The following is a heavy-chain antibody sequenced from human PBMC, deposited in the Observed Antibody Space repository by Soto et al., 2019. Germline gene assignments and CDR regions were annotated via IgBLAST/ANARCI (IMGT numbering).Heavy chain of an antibody. CDR3: VRADDNDDNGLDY. CDR1: GFTFRNYG. V-gene: IGHV3-33*01. D-gene: IGHD1-1*01. Sequence: QVQLVESGGGVVQPGRSLRLSCAVSGFTFRNYGMHWVRQAPGKGLEWVAVIPDDGSYQYYADSVKGRFTISRDNSKNTLYLQMNSLRAEDTAVYCCVRADDNDDNGLDYWGQGTLVTVSS. J-gene: IGHJ4*02. CDR2: IPDDGSYQ.